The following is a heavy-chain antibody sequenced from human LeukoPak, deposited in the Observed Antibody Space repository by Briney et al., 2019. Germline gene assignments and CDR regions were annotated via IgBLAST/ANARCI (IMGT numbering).Heavy chain of an antibody. CDR2: INPNSGGT. CDR1: GYTFTCYY. D-gene: IGHD6-19*01. Sequence: GASVNVSCKASGYTFTCYYMHWVRQAPGQGLEWMGWINPNSGGTNYAQKFQGRVTMTRDTSISTAYMELSRLRSDDTAAYYCALWGSIAVAGKNDYWGQGTLVTVSS. V-gene: IGHV1-2*02. CDR3: ALWGSIAVAGKNDY. J-gene: IGHJ4*02.